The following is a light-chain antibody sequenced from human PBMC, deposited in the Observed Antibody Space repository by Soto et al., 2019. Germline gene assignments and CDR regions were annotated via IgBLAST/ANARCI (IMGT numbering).Light chain of an antibody. Sequence: DIQMTQSPSSLSASVGDRVTITCRASQTIGANFNWYRQKLGKAPTLLIYDASTLQSGVPSRFSGLGSGTDFALTITSLQPDDSATYYCQQSYTTVYTFGQGTKVEIK. J-gene: IGKJ2*01. V-gene: IGKV1-39*01. CDR1: QTIGAN. CDR2: DAS. CDR3: QQSYTTVYT.